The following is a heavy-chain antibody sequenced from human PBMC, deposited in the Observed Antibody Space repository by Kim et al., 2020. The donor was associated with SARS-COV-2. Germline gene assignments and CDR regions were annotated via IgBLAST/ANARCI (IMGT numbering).Heavy chain of an antibody. CDR2: INPNSGGT. J-gene: IGHJ6*03. D-gene: IGHD2-2*01. CDR1: GYTFTGYY. V-gene: IGHV1-2*02. CDR3: ASLGYCSSTSCPLESMYYYYMDV. Sequence: ASVKVSCKASGYTFTGYYMHWVRQAPGQGLEWMGWINPNSGGTNYAQKFQGRVTMTRDTSISTAYMELSRLRSDDTAVYYCASLGYCSSTSCPLESMYYYYMDVWGKGTTVTVSS.